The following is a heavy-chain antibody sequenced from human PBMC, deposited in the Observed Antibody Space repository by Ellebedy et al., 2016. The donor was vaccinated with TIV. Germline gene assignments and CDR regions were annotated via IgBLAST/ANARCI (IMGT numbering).Heavy chain of an antibody. Sequence: SETLSLXXAVSGGSISSGDYSWNWIRQPPGKGLEWIGYIFYSGSTYYNPSLKSRVVISVDTSKNQFSLRLTSVTAADTAVYYCARGRAVAGTFAFDMWGQGTKVTVSS. V-gene: IGHV4-30-4*01. D-gene: IGHD6-19*01. CDR3: ARGRAVAGTFAFDM. J-gene: IGHJ3*02. CDR1: GGSISSGDYS. CDR2: IFYSGST.